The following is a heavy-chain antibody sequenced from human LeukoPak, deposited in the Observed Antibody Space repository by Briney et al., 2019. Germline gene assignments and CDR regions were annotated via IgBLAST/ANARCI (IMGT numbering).Heavy chain of an antibody. CDR2: IYYSGST. D-gene: IGHD3-16*02. J-gene: IGHJ4*02. V-gene: IGHV4-39*07. CDR1: GGSISSSSYY. Sequence: SETLSLTCTVSGGSISSSSYYWGWIRQPPGKGLEWIGSIYYSGSTNYNPSLKSRVTISVDKSKNQFSLKLSSVTAADTAVYYCARGARGDYVWGSYRHLDYWGQGTLVTVSS. CDR3: ARGARGDYVWGSYRHLDY.